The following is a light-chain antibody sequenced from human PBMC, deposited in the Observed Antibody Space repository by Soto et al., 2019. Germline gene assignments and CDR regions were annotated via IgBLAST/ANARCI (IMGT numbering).Light chain of an antibody. CDR2: AAF. Sequence: DIPMTQSPSSLSASIGDRVTIACRASQSIRGYLNWYQQIPVKAPKLLIYAAFNLQSGVPSRFSGSGSGTDFTLTISSLQPEVFATYYCQQSFSSPWTFAQGTKVEIK. CDR3: QQSFSSPWT. CDR1: QSIRGY. V-gene: IGKV1-39*01. J-gene: IGKJ1*01.